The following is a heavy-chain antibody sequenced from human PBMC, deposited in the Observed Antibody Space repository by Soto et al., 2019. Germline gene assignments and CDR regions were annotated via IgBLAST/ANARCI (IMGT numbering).Heavy chain of an antibody. CDR3: AREVVILSGYYYYGMDV. Sequence: GGSPRLSCAASGFTFSSYWMSWVRQAPGKGLEWVANIKQDGSEKYYVDSVKGRFTISRDNAKNSLYLQMNSLRAEDTAVYYCAREVVILSGYYYYGMDVWGQGTTVTVSS. J-gene: IGHJ6*02. V-gene: IGHV3-7*03. CDR2: IKQDGSEK. D-gene: IGHD3-22*01. CDR1: GFTFSSYW.